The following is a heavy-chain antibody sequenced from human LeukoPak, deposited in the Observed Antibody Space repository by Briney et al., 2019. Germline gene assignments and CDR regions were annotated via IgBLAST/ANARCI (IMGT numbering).Heavy chain of an antibody. CDR3: AKEALWFGELAADPTRAFVY. J-gene: IGHJ4*02. CDR1: GSTFSSYG. V-gene: IGHV3-30*02. D-gene: IGHD3-10*01. CDR2: IRYVGSSK. Sequence: QPGPSLRPSRPAPGSTFSSYGTHSARQPPGKWLEWVAFIRYVGSSKYYVESVWGGFTISRENSKSTLYLQKCSVRAEGTAVYYCAKEALWFGELAADPTRAFVYWGQGTLVTVSS.